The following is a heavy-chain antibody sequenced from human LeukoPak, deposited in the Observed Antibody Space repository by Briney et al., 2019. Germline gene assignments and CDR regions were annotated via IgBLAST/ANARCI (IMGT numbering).Heavy chain of an antibody. V-gene: IGHV1-2*06. J-gene: IGHJ6*04. Sequence: ASVKVSCKASGYTFTDYYIHWVRQAPGQGLEWMGRINPNSGGRNYAQKFQGRVTMTRDTSISTAYMELNRLRSDDTAVYFCARDLGPTAVTDGDVWGKGTTVTVSS. CDR1: GYTFTDYY. CDR2: INPNSGGR. D-gene: IGHD4-17*01. CDR3: ARDLGPTAVTDGDV.